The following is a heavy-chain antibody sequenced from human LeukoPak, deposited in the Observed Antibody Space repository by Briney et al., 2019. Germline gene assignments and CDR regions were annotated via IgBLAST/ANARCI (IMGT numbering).Heavy chain of an antibody. CDR3: ARSGQVGFIIMSH. J-gene: IGHJ4*02. CDR1: GGSISSGSYY. Sequence: PSQTLSLTCTVSGGSISSGSYYWGWIRQPPGRGLEWIGYIYYSGSTNYNPSLKSRVTMSIDTSKKQFSLKLTSVTAADTAVYYCARSGQVGFIIMSHWGQGNLVTVSS. D-gene: IGHD1-26*01. V-gene: IGHV4-61*01. CDR2: IYYSGST.